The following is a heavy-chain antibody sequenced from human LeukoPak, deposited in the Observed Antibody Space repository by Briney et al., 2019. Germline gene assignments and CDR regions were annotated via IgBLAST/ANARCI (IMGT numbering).Heavy chain of an antibody. CDR1: RFTFSDYA. CDR3: TRDVVGYCSRTTCDTSYFDS. V-gene: IGHV3-49*04. CDR2: IRSKAYGGTT. J-gene: IGHJ4*02. Sequence: GGSLRLSCSASRFTFSDYALSWVRQAPGQGLEWVGFIRSKAYGGTTEYAASMKGRFIISRADSKSIAYLKMNSLKSEDTAIYYCTRDVVGYCSRTTCDTSYFDSWGQGTLVTVSS. D-gene: IGHD2-2*01.